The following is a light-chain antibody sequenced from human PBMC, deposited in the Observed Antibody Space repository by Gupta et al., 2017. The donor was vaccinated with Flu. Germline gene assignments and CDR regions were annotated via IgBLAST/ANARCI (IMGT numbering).Light chain of an antibody. V-gene: IGKV1-5*03. CDR2: KAS. Sequence: DYQMTQSPSTLSASVGDRVTITCRASQTIKTWLAWFQRKPGEAPKLLIYKASTLETGVPSRFSGSGDGKEFTLTSSSRQPDDCATYYFQQYYGPWTFGQGTKVEIK. CDR3: QQYYGPWT. J-gene: IGKJ1*01. CDR1: QTIKTW.